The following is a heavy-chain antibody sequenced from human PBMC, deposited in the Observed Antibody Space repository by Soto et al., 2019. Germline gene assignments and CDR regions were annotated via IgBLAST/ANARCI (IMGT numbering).Heavy chain of an antibody. CDR1: GFTFSSYA. Sequence: SCAASGFTFSSYAMHWVLQAPGKGLEWVAVISYDGSNKYYADSVKGRFTISRDNSKNTLYLQMNSLRAEDTAVYYCARDRGSGYYHDAFDIWGQGTMVTVSS. V-gene: IGHV3-30-3*01. D-gene: IGHD3-22*01. J-gene: IGHJ3*02. CDR2: ISYDGSNK. CDR3: ARDRGSGYYHDAFDI.